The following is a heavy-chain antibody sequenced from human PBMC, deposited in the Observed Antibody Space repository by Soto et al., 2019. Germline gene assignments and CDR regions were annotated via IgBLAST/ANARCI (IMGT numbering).Heavy chain of an antibody. CDR2: INHSGST. D-gene: IGHD2-15*01. Sequence: PSETLSLTCAVYVGSFSGYYWSWIRQPPGKGLEWIGEINHSGSTNYSPSLKSRVTISVDTSKNQFSLKLSSVTAADTAVYYCSRVDAAATSEFDTRGQGNAVPVSS. CDR1: VGSFSGYY. V-gene: IGHV4-34*01. J-gene: IGHJ5*02. CDR3: SRVDAAATSEFDT.